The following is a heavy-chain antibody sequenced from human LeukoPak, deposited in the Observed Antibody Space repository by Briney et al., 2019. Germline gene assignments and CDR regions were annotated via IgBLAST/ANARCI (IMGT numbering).Heavy chain of an antibody. CDR2: ISSSSNYI. Sequence: GGSLRLSCAASGFTFSSYSMNWVRQAPGKGLEWVSSISSSSNYIYYADSLKGRFTISRDNAKNSLYLQMSSLRAEDTAVYYCARPPPYYYDSSGYDYWGQGTLVTVSS. CDR1: GFTFSSYS. CDR3: ARPPPYYYDSSGYDY. J-gene: IGHJ4*02. V-gene: IGHV3-21*01. D-gene: IGHD3-22*01.